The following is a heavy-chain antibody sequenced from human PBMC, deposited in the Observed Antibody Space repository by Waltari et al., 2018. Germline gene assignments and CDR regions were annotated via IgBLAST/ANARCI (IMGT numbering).Heavy chain of an antibody. CDR2: INHSGST. J-gene: IGHJ6*03. CDR3: ARGRYYDSSGYYPTGYYYYYYMDV. D-gene: IGHD3-22*01. CDR1: GGSFSGYY. V-gene: IGHV4-34*01. Sequence: QVQLQQWGAGLLKPSETLSLTCAVYGGSFSGYYWSWIRQPPGKGLEWIGEINHSGSTNYNPSLKSRVTISVDTSKNQFSLKLSSVTAADTAVYYCARGRYYDSSGYYPTGYYYYYYMDVWGKGTTVIVSS.